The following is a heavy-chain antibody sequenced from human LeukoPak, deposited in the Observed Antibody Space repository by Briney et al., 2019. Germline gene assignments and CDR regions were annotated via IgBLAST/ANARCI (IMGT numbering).Heavy chain of an antibody. CDR1: RFPFSSYG. CDR3: ARSFDY. V-gene: IGHV3-48*02. J-gene: IGHJ4*02. Sequence: GGSLRVSCAATRFPFSSYGMNWVPQAPGKGREGVSYISSGSANIYHAVSVKGLFTISRDNAKNSLYLQMNSLREEDTAVYYCARSFDYWGQGSLVTVSS. CDR2: ISSGSANI.